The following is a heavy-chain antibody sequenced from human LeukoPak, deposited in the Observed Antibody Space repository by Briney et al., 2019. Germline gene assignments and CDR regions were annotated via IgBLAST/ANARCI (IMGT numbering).Heavy chain of an antibody. J-gene: IGHJ4*02. D-gene: IGHD4-17*01. CDR2: ISGSGGST. CDR3: AKGRKRTTVTTFDY. CDR1: GFTFSSYA. V-gene: IGHV3-23*01. Sequence: GGSLRLSCAASGFTFSSYAISLVRQAPGKGLEWVSAISGSGGSTYYADSVKGRFTISRDNSKNTLYLQMNSLRAEDTVVYYCAKGRKRTTVTTFDYWGQGTLVTVSS.